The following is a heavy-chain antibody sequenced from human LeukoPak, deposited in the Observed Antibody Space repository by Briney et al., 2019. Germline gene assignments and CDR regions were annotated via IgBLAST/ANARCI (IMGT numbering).Heavy chain of an antibody. CDR1: GYTFTSYG. CDR3: ARDDGHCSGGSCPGNFDY. D-gene: IGHD2-15*01. CDR2: ISAYNGNT. V-gene: IGHV1-18*01. J-gene: IGHJ4*02. Sequence: ASVKVSCKASGYTFTSYGISWVRQAPGQGLEWMGWISAYNGNTNYAQKLQGRVTMTTDTSTSTAYMELRSLRSDDTAVYYCARDDGHCSGGSCPGNFDYWGQGTLVTVSS.